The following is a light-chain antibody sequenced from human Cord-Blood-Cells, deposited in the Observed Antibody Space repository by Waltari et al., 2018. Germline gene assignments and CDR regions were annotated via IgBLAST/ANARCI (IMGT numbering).Light chain of an antibody. Sequence: SSELTQDPAVSVALGQTVRITCQGDSLRSYYASWYQQKPGQAPVLVIYGKNNPPSGIPDRVSGSSSGNTASLTITGAHADDEADDYFNSRDSSGNHPLFCGRPKLTVL. V-gene: IGLV3-19*01. J-gene: IGLJ2*01. CDR2: GKN. CDR1: SLRSYY. CDR3: NSRDSSGNHPL.